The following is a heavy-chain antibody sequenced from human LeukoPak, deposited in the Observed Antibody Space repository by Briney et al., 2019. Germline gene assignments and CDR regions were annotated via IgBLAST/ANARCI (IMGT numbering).Heavy chain of an antibody. CDR3: ARHSGYSYEIDY. V-gene: IGHV4-59*01. Sequence: SETLSLTCTLSGGSISSYYWSWIRQPPGKGLEWIGYIYYSGSTNYNPSLKSRVTISVDTSKNQFSLKLSSVTAADTAVYYCARHSGYSYEIDYWGQGTLVTVSS. CDR2: IYYSGST. J-gene: IGHJ4*02. D-gene: IGHD5-18*01. CDR1: GGSISSYY.